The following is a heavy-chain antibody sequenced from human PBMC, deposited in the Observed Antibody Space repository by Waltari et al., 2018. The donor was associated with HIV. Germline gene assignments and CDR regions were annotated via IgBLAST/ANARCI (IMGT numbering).Heavy chain of an antibody. CDR2: ISPIFDIV. CDR3: ARDYCINGPCFFYYGMDV. D-gene: IGHD2-8*01. Sequence: QVQLVQSGAEIKRPGSSVKVSCKASGGTFSSSTISWVRQAPGQGLEWMERISPIFDIVNYGQKFQGRLTITADKSTSTAYMELSSLRAEDTAIYFCARDYCINGPCFFYYGMDVWGQGTTVTVSS. V-gene: IGHV1-69*08. CDR1: GGTFSSST. J-gene: IGHJ6*02.